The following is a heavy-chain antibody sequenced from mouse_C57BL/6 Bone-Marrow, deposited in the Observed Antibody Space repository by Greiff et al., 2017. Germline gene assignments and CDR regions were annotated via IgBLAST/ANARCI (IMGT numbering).Heavy chain of an antibody. CDR1: GYTFTSYG. V-gene: IGHV1-81*01. CDR2: INPRSGNT. Sequence: QVQLQQSGAELARPGASVKLSCKASGYTFTSYGISWVQQRTGQGLEWIGEINPRSGNTYYTETFKGKATLTADKSSRTAYMELRSLPSEDSAVYFCARCPYYFGSSYEYWGQGTTLTVSS. D-gene: IGHD1-1*01. J-gene: IGHJ2*01. CDR3: ARCPYYFGSSYEY.